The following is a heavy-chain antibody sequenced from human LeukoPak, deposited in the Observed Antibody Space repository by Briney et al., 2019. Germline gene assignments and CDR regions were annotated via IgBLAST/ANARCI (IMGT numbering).Heavy chain of an antibody. V-gene: IGHV3-23*01. D-gene: IGHD2-21*02. CDR2: ISGSGGST. CDR3: AKGGVVTAHYYYGMDV. CDR1: GFTFSSYA. J-gene: IGHJ6*02. Sequence: GGSLRLSCAASGFTFSSYAMSWVRQAPGKGLEWVSAISGSGGSTYYADSVKGRFTISRDNSKNTLYLQMNSLRAEDTAVYYCAKGGVVTAHYYYGMDVWGQGTTVTVSS.